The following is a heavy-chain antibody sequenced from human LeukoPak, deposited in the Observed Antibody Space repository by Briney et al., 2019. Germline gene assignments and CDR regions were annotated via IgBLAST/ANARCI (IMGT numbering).Heavy chain of an antibody. CDR2: ISYDGSNK. V-gene: IGHV3-30-3*01. CDR3: ASRFYGSGSF. J-gene: IGHJ3*01. Sequence: PGGSLRLSCAASGFTFSSYAMHWVRQAPGKGLEWVAVISYDGSNKYYADSVKGRFTTSRDNSKNTLYLQMNSLRAEDTAVYYCASRFYGSGSFWGQGTMVTVSS. CDR1: GFTFSSYA. D-gene: IGHD3-10*01.